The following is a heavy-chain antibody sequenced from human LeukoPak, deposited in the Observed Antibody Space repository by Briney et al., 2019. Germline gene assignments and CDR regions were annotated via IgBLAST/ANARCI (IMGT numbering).Heavy chain of an antibody. V-gene: IGHV3-33*01. D-gene: IGHD4-11*01. J-gene: IGHJ6*03. Sequence: PGGSLRLSCAASGFTFSSYGMHWVRQAPGKGLEWVAVIWYDGSNKYYADSVKGRFTISRDNSKNTLYLQMNSLKAEDTAVYYCARDPTVTTSGHYYYYMDVWGKGTTVTVSS. CDR3: ARDPTVTTSGHYYYYMDV. CDR2: IWYDGSNK. CDR1: GFTFSSYG.